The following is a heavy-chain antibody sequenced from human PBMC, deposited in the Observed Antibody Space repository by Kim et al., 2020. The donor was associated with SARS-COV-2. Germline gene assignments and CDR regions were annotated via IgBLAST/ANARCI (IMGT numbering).Heavy chain of an antibody. CDR3: TRVPGTTLAFWVAYDI. V-gene: IGHV3-73*01. J-gene: IGHJ3*02. D-gene: IGHD1-1*01. Sequence: GGSLRLSCAASGFSFSDSAMHWVRQASGKGLEWVGRIRSKANSYATTYAASVKGRFTISRDDSKNAAYLQMHSLKTEDTAVYYCTRVPGTTLAFWVAYDIWGQGTMVTVSS. CDR1: GFSFSDSA. CDR2: IRSKANSYAT.